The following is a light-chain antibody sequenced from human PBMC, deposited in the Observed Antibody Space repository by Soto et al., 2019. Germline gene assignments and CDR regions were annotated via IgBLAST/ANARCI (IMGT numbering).Light chain of an antibody. J-gene: IGLJ1*01. CDR3: QSYDSSLSGYV. CDR1: SSNIGAGYD. Sequence: SVLPQPPSVSGSPGQRVTISCTGSSSNIGAGYDVRWYQQLPGTAPKLLIYGNSNRPSGVPDRFSGSKSGTSASLAITGLQAEDEADYYCQSYDSSLSGYVFGTGTKVTVL. CDR2: GNS. V-gene: IGLV1-40*01.